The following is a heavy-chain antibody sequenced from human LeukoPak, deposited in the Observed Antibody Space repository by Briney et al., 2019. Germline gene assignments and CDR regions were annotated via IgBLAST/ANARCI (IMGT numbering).Heavy chain of an antibody. D-gene: IGHD4-17*01. J-gene: IGHJ4*02. CDR2: INGNIGST. V-gene: IGHV3-23*01. CDR3: AKEIYGDYGGVDY. CDR1: EFIFSTYA. Sequence: GGSLRLSCAASEFIFSTYAMSWVRQAPGKGLEWVSRINGNIGSTYYADSVKGRFTISRDNSKKTLYLQMNSLRAEDTAVYYCAKEIYGDYGGVDYWGQGTLVTVSS.